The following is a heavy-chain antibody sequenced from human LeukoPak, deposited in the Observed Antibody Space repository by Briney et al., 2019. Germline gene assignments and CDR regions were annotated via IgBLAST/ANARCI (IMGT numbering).Heavy chain of an antibody. CDR3: ATLDSYYDNSGRPLLPD. D-gene: IGHD3-22*01. CDR2: LNREDDEA. Sequence: ASLKVSCKVSGNTLTDFSMHWVRQAPGKGLEWMGGLNREDDEAIYAPHFQGRVSVTEDTSTDTAYMELSNLRSEDTAVYYCATLDSYYDNSGRPLLPDWGQGTLVTVSS. V-gene: IGHV1-24*01. CDR1: GNTLTDFS. J-gene: IGHJ4*02.